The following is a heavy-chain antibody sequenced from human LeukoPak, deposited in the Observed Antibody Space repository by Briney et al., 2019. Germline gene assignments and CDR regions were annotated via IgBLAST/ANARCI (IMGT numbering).Heavy chain of an antibody. D-gene: IGHD3-9*01. Sequence: SETLSLTCTVSGGSISSGDYYWSWIRQPPGKGLEWIGYIYYSGSTYYNPSLKSRVTISVDTSKNQFSLKLSSVTAADTAVYYCARLRYFDWLPNYYFDYWGQGTLVTVSS. J-gene: IGHJ4*02. CDR2: IYYSGST. V-gene: IGHV4-30-4*08. CDR3: ARLRYFDWLPNYYFDY. CDR1: GGSISSGDYY.